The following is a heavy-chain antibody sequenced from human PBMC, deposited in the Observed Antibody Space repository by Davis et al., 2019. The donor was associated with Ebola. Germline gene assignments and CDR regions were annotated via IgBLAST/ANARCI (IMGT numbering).Heavy chain of an antibody. J-gene: IGHJ4*02. CDR1: RYTFTSYG. D-gene: IGHD3-3*01. CDR3: ARDHWDFWSGYYGY. Sequence: ASVKVSCKSSRYTFTSYGITWVRHAPGQGLEWLGWINPHNGNTNYAQNVQGRVTMTKDTSTSTAYMEVGSLTSDDTAVYYCARDHWDFWSGYYGYWGQGTLVTVSS. CDR2: INPHNGNT. V-gene: IGHV1-18*04.